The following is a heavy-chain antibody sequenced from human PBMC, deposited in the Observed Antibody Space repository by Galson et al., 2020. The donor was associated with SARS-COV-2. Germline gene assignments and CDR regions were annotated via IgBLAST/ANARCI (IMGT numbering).Heavy chain of an antibody. CDR1: GFTVSSNY. CDR2: IYSGGST. CDR3: ARDMGDYYFDY. V-gene: IGHV3-53*01. D-gene: IGHD3-16*01. Sequence: GGSLRLSCAASGFTVSSNYVSWVRQAPGKGLEWVSVIYSGGSTYYADSVKGRFTISRDNSKNTLYLQMNSLRAEDMAVYYCARDMGDYYFDYWGQGTLVTVSS. J-gene: IGHJ4*02.